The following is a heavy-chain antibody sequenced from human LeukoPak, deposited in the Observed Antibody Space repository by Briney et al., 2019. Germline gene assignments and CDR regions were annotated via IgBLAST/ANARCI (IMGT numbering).Heavy chain of an antibody. CDR2: ISYDGTNK. CDR3: ARSFGGSYAYFDY. V-gene: IGHV3-30-3*01. Sequence: PGGSLRLSCVASGFIFSSYATHWVRQAPGKGLEWVALISYDGTNKYYADSVRGRFTISRDDSKNTLYLQMNSLRADDTAVYYCARSFGGSYAYFDYWGQGTLVTVSS. CDR1: GFIFSSYA. D-gene: IGHD1-26*01. J-gene: IGHJ4*02.